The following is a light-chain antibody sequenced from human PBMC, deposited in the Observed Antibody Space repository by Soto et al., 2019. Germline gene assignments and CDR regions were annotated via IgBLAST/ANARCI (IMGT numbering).Light chain of an antibody. Sequence: QAVVTQPPSVSAAPGQKVTISCSGSSSNIGNNYVSWYQQLPGTAPKLLIYENNKRPSGIPDRFSGSKSGTSATLGITGLQTGVEADYYCGTWDSSLSAEEFGGGTKVTVL. V-gene: IGLV1-51*02. CDR1: SSNIGNNY. J-gene: IGLJ3*02. CDR2: ENN. CDR3: GTWDSSLSAEE.